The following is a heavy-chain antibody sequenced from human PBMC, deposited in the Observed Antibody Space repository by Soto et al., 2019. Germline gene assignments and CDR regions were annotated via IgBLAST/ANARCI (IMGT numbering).Heavy chain of an antibody. CDR3: VKKRSYDRSNYDHFDY. Sequence: EVQLLESGGCLVQPGGSLRLSCATSGFSFSIYPMSWVRQPPGKGLEWGTAISGDGRGTSYADSVRGRFTILRDNSKNTLYLQMNSLRVEDTAVYYCVKKRSYDRSNYDHFDYWGQGALVTVSS. CDR2: ISGDGRGT. D-gene: IGHD3-22*01. J-gene: IGHJ4*02. V-gene: IGHV3-23*01. CDR1: GFSFSIYP.